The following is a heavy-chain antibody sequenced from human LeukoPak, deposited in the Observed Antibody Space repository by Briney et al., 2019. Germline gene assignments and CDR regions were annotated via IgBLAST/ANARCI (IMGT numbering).Heavy chain of an antibody. D-gene: IGHD2-15*01. CDR3: VVGHNYFDY. J-gene: IGHJ4*02. V-gene: IGHV4-59*01. Sequence: SETLSLTCSVSGGSISCFYWRWLGQPPGKGLEWIGYIYYSGSINYNPSLKSRVTISVDTSKNQLSLKLSSVTAADTAVYYCVVGHNYFDYWGQGTLVTVSS. CDR1: GGSISCFY. CDR2: IYYSGSI.